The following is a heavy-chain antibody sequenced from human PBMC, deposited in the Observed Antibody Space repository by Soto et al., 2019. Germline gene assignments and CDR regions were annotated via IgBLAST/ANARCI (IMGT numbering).Heavy chain of an antibody. Sequence: QVQLVQSGAEEKKPGASVKVSCKASGYTFTSYAMHWVRQAPGQRLEWMGWINAGNGNTKYSQKFQGRVTITRDTSARTAYMGLSSLRSEATAVYYCARSIVVVTALDYWGQGTLVTVSS. CDR2: INAGNGNT. J-gene: IGHJ4*02. D-gene: IGHD2-21*02. CDR3: ARSIVVVTALDY. CDR1: GYTFTSYA. V-gene: IGHV1-3*05.